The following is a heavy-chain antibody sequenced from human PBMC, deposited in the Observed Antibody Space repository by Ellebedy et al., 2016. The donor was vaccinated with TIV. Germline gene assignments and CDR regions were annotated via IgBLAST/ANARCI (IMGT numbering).Heavy chain of an antibody. CDR2: MNPNSGNT. CDR1: GYTFTSYD. V-gene: IGHV1-8*01. CDR3: ARVRSSGWYYYYYYMDV. Sequence: ASVKVSXXASGYTFTSYDINWVRQATGQGLEWMGWMNPNSGNTGYAQKFQGRVTMTRNTSISTAYMELSSLRSEDTAVYYCARVRSSGWYYYYYYMDVWGKGTTVTVSS. D-gene: IGHD6-19*01. J-gene: IGHJ6*03.